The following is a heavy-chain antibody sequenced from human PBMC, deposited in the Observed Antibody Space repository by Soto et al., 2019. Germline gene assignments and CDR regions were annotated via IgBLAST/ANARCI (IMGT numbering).Heavy chain of an antibody. CDR1: GGSFSGYY. V-gene: IGHV4-34*01. Sequence: QVQLQQWGAGLLKPSETLSLTCAVYGGSFSGYYWSWIRQPPGKGLEWIGEINHSGSTNYNPSLKSRVTISVDTSKNQFSLKLSSVTAADTAVYYCNFGDYYGSGDPTHYGMDVWGQGTTVTVSS. CDR3: NFGDYYGSGDPTHYGMDV. D-gene: IGHD3-10*01. CDR2: INHSGST. J-gene: IGHJ6*02.